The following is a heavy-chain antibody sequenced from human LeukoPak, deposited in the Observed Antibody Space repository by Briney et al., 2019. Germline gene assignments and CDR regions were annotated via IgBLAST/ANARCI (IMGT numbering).Heavy chain of an antibody. D-gene: IGHD2-2*01. CDR1: GGSISSSSYY. V-gene: IGHV4-39*07. CDR2: IYYSGST. CDR3: ARNTRGVVVPAAIDY. Sequence: PSETLSLTCTVSGGSISSSSYYWGWIRQPPGKGLEWIGSIYYSGSTYYNPSLKSRVTISVDTSKNQFSLNVSSVTAADTAVYYCARNTRGVVVPAAIDYWGQGTLVTVSS. J-gene: IGHJ4*02.